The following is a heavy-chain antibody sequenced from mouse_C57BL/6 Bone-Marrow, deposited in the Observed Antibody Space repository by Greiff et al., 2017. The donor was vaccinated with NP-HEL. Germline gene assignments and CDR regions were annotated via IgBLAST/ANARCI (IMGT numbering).Heavy chain of an antibody. J-gene: IGHJ4*01. Sequence: QVQLQQPGAELVMPGASVKLSCKASGYTFTSYWMHWVKQRPGQGLEWIGEIDPSDSYTNYNQKFKGKSTLTVDKSSSTAYMQLSSLTSEDSAVYNCARDDYGKRYAMDYWGQGTSVTVTA. CDR3: ARDDYGKRYAMDY. D-gene: IGHD2-1*01. CDR2: IDPSDSYT. CDR1: GYTFTSYW. V-gene: IGHV1-69*01.